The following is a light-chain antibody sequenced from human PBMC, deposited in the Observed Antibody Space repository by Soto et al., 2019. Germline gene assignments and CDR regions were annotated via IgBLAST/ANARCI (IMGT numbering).Light chain of an antibody. CDR2: DVN. CDR3: SSYTTLNTVI. V-gene: IGLV2-14*03. J-gene: IGLJ2*01. CDR1: SSDVGSSNY. Sequence: QSVLTQPASVSVSPGQSITLSCTGSSSDVGSSNYVSWYQQLPGKAPKLIIFDVNNRPSGLSDRFSGSKSDNTASLTISGLQADDEADYYCSSYTTLNTVIFGGGTQLTVL.